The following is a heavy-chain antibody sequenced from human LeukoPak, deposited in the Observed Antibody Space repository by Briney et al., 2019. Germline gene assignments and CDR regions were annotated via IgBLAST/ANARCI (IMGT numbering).Heavy chain of an antibody. CDR1: GGSISSGGYS. CDR3: ARVKVRGVKSWFDP. Sequence: PSQTLSLTCAVSGGSISSGGYSWSWIRQPPGEGLEWIGYIYHSGSTYYNPSLKSRVTISVDRSKNQFSLKLSSVTAADTAVYYCARVKVRGVKSWFDPWGQGTLVTVSS. D-gene: IGHD3-10*01. CDR2: IYHSGST. V-gene: IGHV4-30-2*01. J-gene: IGHJ5*02.